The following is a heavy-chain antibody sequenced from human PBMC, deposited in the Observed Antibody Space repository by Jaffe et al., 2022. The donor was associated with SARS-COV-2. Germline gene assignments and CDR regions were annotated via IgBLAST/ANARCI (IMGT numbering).Heavy chain of an antibody. Sequence: EVQLVESGGGLVKPGGSLRLSCAASGFTFSNVWMSWVRQAPGKGLEWVGRIQSDTDGGTTDYAAPVKGRFTISRDDSKDTLYLQLASLRNEDTAIYYCTTYLRRDLPASDYWGQGTLVTVSS. CDR1: GFTFSNVW. V-gene: IGHV3-15*01. CDR2: IQSDTDGGTT. D-gene: IGHD4-17*01. CDR3: TTYLRRDLPASDY. J-gene: IGHJ4*02.